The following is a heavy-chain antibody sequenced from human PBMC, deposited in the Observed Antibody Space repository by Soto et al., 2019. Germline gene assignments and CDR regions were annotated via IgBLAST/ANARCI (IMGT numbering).Heavy chain of an antibody. J-gene: IGHJ6*02. V-gene: IGHV1-8*01. CDR2: MNPNSGNT. D-gene: IGHD6-19*01. CDR1: GYTFTSYD. CDR3: ARGRSGWYRSYYYYGMEV. Sequence: ASVKVSCKASGYTFTSYDINWVRQATGQGLEWMGWMNPNSGNTGYAQKFQGRVTMTRNTSISTAYMELSSLRSEDTAVYYCARGRSGWYRSYYYYGMEVWGQGTTVNVSS.